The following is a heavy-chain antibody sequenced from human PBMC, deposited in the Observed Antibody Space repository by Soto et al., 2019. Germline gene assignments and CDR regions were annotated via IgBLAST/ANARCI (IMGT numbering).Heavy chain of an antibody. CDR1: GFTFSSYA. D-gene: IGHD3-10*01. V-gene: IGHV3-23*01. CDR3: AKLHRCASGSPDC. CDR2: VSGSGGST. J-gene: IGHJ4*02. Sequence: EVQLLESGGGLVQPGGSLRLSCAASGFTFSSYAMTWVRQAPGKGLEWVSVVSGSGGSTYYADSVEGRFTISRDNSKNTLFLQMNSLRAEDTAVYYCAKLHRCASGSPDCWGQGTLVTVSS.